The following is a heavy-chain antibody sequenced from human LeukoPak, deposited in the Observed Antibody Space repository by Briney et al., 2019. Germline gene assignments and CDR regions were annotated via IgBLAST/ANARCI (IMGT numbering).Heavy chain of an antibody. D-gene: IGHD2-21*02. CDR1: GGSISSSSYY. Sequence: SETLSLTCTVSGGSISSSSYYWGWIRQPPGKGLEWIGSIYYSGSTYYNPSLKSRATISVDTSKNQFSLKLSSVTAADTAVYYCASEFRHVEVTAMDAFDVWGQGTMVTVSS. J-gene: IGHJ3*01. V-gene: IGHV4-39*07. CDR2: IYYSGST. CDR3: ASEFRHVEVTAMDAFDV.